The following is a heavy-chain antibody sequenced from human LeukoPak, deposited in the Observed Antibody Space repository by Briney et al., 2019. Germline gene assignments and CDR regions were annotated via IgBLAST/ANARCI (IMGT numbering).Heavy chain of an antibody. J-gene: IGHJ4*02. CDR1: GDSSNGY. Sequence: SETLSLTCAVYGDSSNGYWSWIRQPPGKGLEWIGEIDHSGITNYSPSLKSRVTISVATSKNQFSLKMISVTAADTAVYYCARRGGGSFPYYFDYWGQGTPVTVSS. CDR3: ARRGGGSFPYYFDY. CDR2: IDHSGIT. V-gene: IGHV4-34*01. D-gene: IGHD1-26*01.